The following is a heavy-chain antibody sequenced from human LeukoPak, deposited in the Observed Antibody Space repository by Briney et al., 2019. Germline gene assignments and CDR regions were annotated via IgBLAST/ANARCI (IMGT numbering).Heavy chain of an antibody. V-gene: IGHV3-23*01. Sequence: GGSLRLSCAASGFSFSNYGMSWVRQAPGRGLEWVSYISASGGSTYYADSETGRFTISRDNSKNTLYLQMNSLRAEDTAVYYCARGGGRHVEYWGQGNLVTVSS. CDR3: ARGGGRHVEY. D-gene: IGHD2/OR15-2a*01. CDR2: ISASGGST. J-gene: IGHJ4*02. CDR1: GFSFSNYG.